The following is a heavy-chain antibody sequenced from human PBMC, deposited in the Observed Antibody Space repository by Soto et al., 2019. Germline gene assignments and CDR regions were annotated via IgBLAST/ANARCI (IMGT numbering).Heavy chain of an antibody. CDR2: VYSSGST. CDR1: GGFISNSCY. Sequence: QVQLQESGPGLVKPSETLSLTCTVSGGFISNSCYWGWIRQPPGKGLEWIGSVYSSGSTYYNPSLRRRLSISVDTSTTRFSLKLTSVTDADTAVYYCVRQRPPVIRRQLDAVDIWG. J-gene: IGHJ3*02. CDR3: VRQRPPVIRRQLDAVDI. V-gene: IGHV4-39*01. D-gene: IGHD3-16*02.